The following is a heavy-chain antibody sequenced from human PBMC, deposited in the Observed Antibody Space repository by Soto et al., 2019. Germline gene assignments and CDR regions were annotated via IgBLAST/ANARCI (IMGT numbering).Heavy chain of an antibody. CDR1: GGTFSSYA. CDR2: IIPIFGTA. D-gene: IGHD3-22*01. V-gene: IGHV1-69*13. J-gene: IGHJ6*02. Sequence: SVKVSCKASGGTFSSYAISWVRQAPGQGLEWMGGIIPIFGTANYAQKFQGRVTITADESTSTAYMELSSLRSEDTAVYYCAISKPADSSGYFVPLARPGMDVWGQGTTVTVSS. CDR3: AISKPADSSGYFVPLARPGMDV.